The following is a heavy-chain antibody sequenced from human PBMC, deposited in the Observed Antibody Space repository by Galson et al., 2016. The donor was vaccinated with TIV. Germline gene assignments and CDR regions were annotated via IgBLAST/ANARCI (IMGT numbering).Heavy chain of an antibody. V-gene: IGHV3-23*01. CDR2: ISGSGGNI. D-gene: IGHD1-14*01. J-gene: IGHJ6*02. CDR3: AKEPGPNPSYYYGVDV. Sequence: SLRLSCAASGVTFSSYAMSWVRQAPGKGLEWVSSISGSGGNIYYANSVKGRFTISRDNSKNTLYLQINSLRAEDTAIYYCAKEPGPNPSYYYGVDVWGQGTTVTVSS. CDR1: GVTFSSYA.